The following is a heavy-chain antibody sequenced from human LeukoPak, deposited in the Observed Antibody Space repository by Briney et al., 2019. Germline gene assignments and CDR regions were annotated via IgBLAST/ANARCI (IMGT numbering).Heavy chain of an antibody. CDR2: ISSNGGST. V-gene: IGHV3-64*01. CDR3: ARGDTQSKYRHFDS. Sequence: GGSLRLSCAASGFTFSSYAMHWVRQAPGKGLEYVSAISSNGGSTYYANSVKGRFTISRDNSKNTLYLQMGSLRAEDTGVYFCARGDTQSKYRHFDSWGQGSLVIVSS. CDR1: GFTFSSYA. J-gene: IGHJ4*02. D-gene: IGHD1-26*01.